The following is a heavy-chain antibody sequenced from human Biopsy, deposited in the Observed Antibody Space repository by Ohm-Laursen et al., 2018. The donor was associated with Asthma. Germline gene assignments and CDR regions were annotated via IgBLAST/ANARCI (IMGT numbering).Heavy chain of an antibody. V-gene: IGHV3-9*01. CDR2: ISWNSATI. CDR1: GFKFDEYT. CDR3: AKVRSDWVITESFDY. J-gene: IGHJ4*02. Sequence: SLRLSCTASGFKFDEYTMHWVWQAPGKGLEWVSGISWNSATIGYADSVEGRFTISRDNAKNSVFLHMDSLRPEDTAFYYCAKVRSDWVITESFDYWGRGVLVTVSS. D-gene: IGHD3-22*01.